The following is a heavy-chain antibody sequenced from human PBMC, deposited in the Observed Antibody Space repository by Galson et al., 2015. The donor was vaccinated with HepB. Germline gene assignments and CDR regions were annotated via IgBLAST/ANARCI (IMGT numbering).Heavy chain of an antibody. Sequence: SLRLSCAASGFTFSYFWMGWVRQAPGKGLEWVAKIKKDGSEEYYVDSVKGRLAISRDNAKNSLYLQMNSLRVEDTAVYFCARVRGFGLAIKAYFAYCGQGALVTVSS. V-gene: IGHV3-7*04. J-gene: IGHJ4*02. CDR2: IKKDGSEE. CDR1: GFTFSYFW. CDR3: ARVRGFGLAIKAYFAY. D-gene: IGHD3-16*01.